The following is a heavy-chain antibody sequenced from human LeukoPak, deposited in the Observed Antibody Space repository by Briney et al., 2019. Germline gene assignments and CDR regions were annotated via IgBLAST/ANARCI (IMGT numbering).Heavy chain of an antibody. CDR3: ARDLLFSFDY. V-gene: IGHV3-48*03. CDR2: INSSGSTI. Sequence: GVSLRLTCAASAFTFSSNEMMRHAQAPGNGLEWFSDINSSGSTIDYADPVKVRFTSSRDNSKNTLYLQMNSLRAGDTAVYYCARDLLFSFDYWGQGTLVTVSS. D-gene: IGHD2-21*01. J-gene: IGHJ4*02. CDR1: AFTFSSNE.